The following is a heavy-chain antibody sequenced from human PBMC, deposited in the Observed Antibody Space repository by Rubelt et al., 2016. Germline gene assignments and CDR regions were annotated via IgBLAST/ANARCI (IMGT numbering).Heavy chain of an antibody. CDR1: GGSFSGYY. CDR3: ARQASSSWYRVGNYYYGMDV. J-gene: IGHJ6*02. V-gene: IGHV4-39*01. CDR2: IYYSGST. D-gene: IGHD6-13*01. Sequence: RGKPSETLSLTCAVYGGSFSGYYWGWIRQPPGKGLEWIGSIYYSGSTYYNPSLKSRVTISVDTSKNQFSLKLSSVTAADTAVYYCARQASSSWYRVGNYYYGMDVWGQGTTVTVSS.